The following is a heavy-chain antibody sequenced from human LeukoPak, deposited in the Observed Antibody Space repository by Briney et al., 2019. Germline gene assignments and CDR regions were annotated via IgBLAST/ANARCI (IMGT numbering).Heavy chain of an antibody. V-gene: IGHV3-21*01. J-gene: IGHJ4*02. CDR2: ISSSSSYI. CDR3: AAGRSGYDQFDY. Sequence: KSGGSLRLSCAASGFTFSSYSMNWVRQAPGKGLEWVSSISSSSSYIYYADSVKGRFTISRDNAKNSLYLQMNSLRAEDTAVYYCAAGRSGYDQFDYWGQGTLVTVSS. D-gene: IGHD5-12*01. CDR1: GFTFSSYS.